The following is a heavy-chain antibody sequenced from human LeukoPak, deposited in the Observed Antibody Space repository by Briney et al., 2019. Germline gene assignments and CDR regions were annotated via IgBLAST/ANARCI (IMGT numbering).Heavy chain of an antibody. CDR2: IKSDGSTT. D-gene: IGHD5-18*01. V-gene: IGHV3-74*01. Sequence: QPGGSLRLSCAASGFPFSSYRMHWVRQAPGKGLVWVSRIKSDGSTTTYADSVKGRFTISRDNAKNTLYLQMNSLRAEDTAVYYCARVVDTHFDYWGQGTLVTVSS. CDR1: GFPFSSYR. J-gene: IGHJ4*02. CDR3: ARVVDTHFDY.